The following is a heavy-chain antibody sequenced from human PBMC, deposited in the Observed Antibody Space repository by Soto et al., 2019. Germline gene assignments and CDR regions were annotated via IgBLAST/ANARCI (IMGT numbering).Heavy chain of an antibody. CDR1: GFTFNFYA. D-gene: IGHD3-22*01. CDR3: TKAGGWYYYDSSGPPDASHV. V-gene: IGHV3-23*01. J-gene: IGHJ3*01. CDR2: ISVNGRT. Sequence: LRLSCAASGFTFNFYAMAWVRRAPGKGLEWVSGISVNGRTNYADSVKGRFTISRDNSKNMVFLQMDTLRAEDTALYYCTKAGGWYYYDSSGPPDASHVWGQGTMVTVSS.